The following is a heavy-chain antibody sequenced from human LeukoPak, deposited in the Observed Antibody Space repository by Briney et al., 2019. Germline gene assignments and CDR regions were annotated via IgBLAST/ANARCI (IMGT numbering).Heavy chain of an antibody. CDR2: IYYSGST. CDR1: GGSISSYY. V-gene: IGHV4-59*01. Sequence: PSETLSLTCTVSGGSISSYYWSWIRQPPGKGLEWIGYIYYSGSTNYNPSLKGRVTISVDTSKNQFSLKLSSVTAADTAVYYCARVGGYSNWFDPWGQGTLVTVSS. D-gene: IGHD5-12*01. J-gene: IGHJ5*02. CDR3: ARVGGYSNWFDP.